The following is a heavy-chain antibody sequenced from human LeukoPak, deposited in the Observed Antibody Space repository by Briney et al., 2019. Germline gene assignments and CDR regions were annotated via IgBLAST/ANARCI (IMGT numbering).Heavy chain of an antibody. V-gene: IGHV4-4*09. Sequence: SETLSLTCTASGASISTYYWSWIRQPPGEGLEWIAYIAPSGGAVYNPSLNSRLTVSVDTSKNQFSLKLNSVTAADTAVYYCARHVATTVTRGYSCHHMDVWGKGTTVSVSS. CDR1: GASISTYY. CDR2: IAPSGGA. D-gene: IGHD4-17*01. J-gene: IGHJ6*03. CDR3: ARHVATTVTRGYSCHHMDV.